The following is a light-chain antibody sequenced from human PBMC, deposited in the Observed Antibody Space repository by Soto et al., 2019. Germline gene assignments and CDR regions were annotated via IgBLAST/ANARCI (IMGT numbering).Light chain of an antibody. Sequence: EIVMTQSPATLSVSPGERATLSCRASQSVSSNLAWYQQKPGQAPRLLIYGASTRATGIPARFSGSGSGTEFTLTISSLQSEDFAVYYCQQYNNWPPRTFGQGTMVEIK. V-gene: IGKV3-15*01. CDR1: QSVSSN. J-gene: IGKJ1*01. CDR2: GAS. CDR3: QQYNNWPPRT.